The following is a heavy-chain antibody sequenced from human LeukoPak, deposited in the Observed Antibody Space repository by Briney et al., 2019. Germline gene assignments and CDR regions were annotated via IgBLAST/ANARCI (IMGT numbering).Heavy chain of an antibody. CDR2: TNPNSGGT. CDR3: ARTFYDTLDSDAFDF. V-gene: IGHV1-2*02. D-gene: IGHD2/OR15-2a*01. CDR1: GYTFTGYY. J-gene: IGHJ3*01. Sequence: GASVKVSCKASGYTFTGYYMHWVRQAPGQGLESMGWTNPNSGGTNYAQKFQGRVTMTRDTSISTAYMELSRLRSDDTAVYYCARTFYDTLDSDAFDFWGQGTMVIVSS.